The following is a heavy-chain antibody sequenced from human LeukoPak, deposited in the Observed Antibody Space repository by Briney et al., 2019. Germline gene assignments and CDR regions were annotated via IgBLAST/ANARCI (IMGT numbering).Heavy chain of an antibody. CDR1: EGSISSYY. J-gene: IGHJ4*02. D-gene: IGHD3-10*01. Sequence: SETLSLTCTVSEGSISSYYWGWIRQPPGKGLEWIGSIYYSGTTYYNPSLKSRVTISVDTSKNQFSLKLSSVTAADTALYYCAKHYMGSSYNHGLDCWGQGTLVTVSS. CDR2: IYYSGTT. V-gene: IGHV4-39*01. CDR3: AKHYMGSSYNHGLDC.